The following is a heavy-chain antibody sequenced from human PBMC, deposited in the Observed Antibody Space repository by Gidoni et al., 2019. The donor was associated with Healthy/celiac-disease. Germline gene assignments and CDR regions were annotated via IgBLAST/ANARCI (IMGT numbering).Heavy chain of an antibody. Sequence: QVQLVQSGAEVKKPGSSVKVSCKASAGTFSSYAISWVRQAPGQGLEWMGRIIPILGIANYAQKFQGRVTITADKSTSTAYMELSSLRSEDTAVYYCARMYYYDSSGYYSYGPFDYWGQGTLVTVSS. V-gene: IGHV1-69*09. CDR1: AGTFSSYA. D-gene: IGHD3-22*01. CDR2: IIPILGIA. CDR3: ARMYYYDSSGYYSYGPFDY. J-gene: IGHJ4*02.